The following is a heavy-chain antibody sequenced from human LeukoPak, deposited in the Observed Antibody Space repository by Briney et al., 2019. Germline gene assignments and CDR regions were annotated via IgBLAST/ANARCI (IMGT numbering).Heavy chain of an antibody. D-gene: IGHD5-12*01. Sequence: GGSLRLSCAASGFTFSSYGMSWVRQAPGKGLEWVGFIRSKSNGGTTHYAASVEGRFTILRDDSNSIAYLQMNSLKTEDTAVYYCVRDYRYAGHESVYWGQGTLVTVSS. CDR3: VRDYRYAGHESVY. CDR2: IRSKSNGGTT. V-gene: IGHV3-49*04. J-gene: IGHJ4*02. CDR1: GFTFSSYG.